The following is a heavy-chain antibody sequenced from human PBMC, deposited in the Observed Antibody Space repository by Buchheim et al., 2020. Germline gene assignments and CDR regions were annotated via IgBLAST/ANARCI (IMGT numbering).Heavy chain of an antibody. CDR1: GYTFTSYD. J-gene: IGHJ5*02. CDR2: MNPNSGNT. Sequence: QAQLVQSGAEVKKPGASVKVSCKASGYTFTSYDINWVRQATGQGLEWMGWMNPNSGNTGYAQKFQGRVTMTRNTSISTAYMELSSLRSEDTAVYYCARDAGDYYDSSGYYFGLWFDPWGQGTL. V-gene: IGHV1-8*01. CDR3: ARDAGDYYDSSGYYFGLWFDP. D-gene: IGHD3-22*01.